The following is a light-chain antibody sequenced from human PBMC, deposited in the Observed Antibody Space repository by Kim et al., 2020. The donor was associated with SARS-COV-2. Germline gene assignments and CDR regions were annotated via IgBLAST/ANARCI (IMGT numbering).Light chain of an antibody. V-gene: IGKV1-16*02. J-gene: IGKJ4*01. Sequence: ASVGDRVTSHCRASQDIRSYLAWFQQKPGEAPRSLIYATSSVQSGVPSKFSGSGSGTDFTLTISSLQPEDCATYYCQQYIDYPLTFGGGTKVDIK. CDR2: ATS. CDR1: QDIRSY. CDR3: QQYIDYPLT.